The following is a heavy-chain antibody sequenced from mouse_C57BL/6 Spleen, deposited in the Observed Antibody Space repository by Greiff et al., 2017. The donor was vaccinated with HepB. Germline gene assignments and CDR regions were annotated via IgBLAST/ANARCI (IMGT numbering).Heavy chain of an antibody. D-gene: IGHD2-2*01. J-gene: IGHJ4*01. CDR1: GFTFSSYA. CDR2: ISDGGSYT. Sequence: EVQGVESGGDLVKPGGSLKLSCAASGFTFSSYAMSWVRQTPEKRLEWVATISDGGSYTYYPDNVKGRFTISRDNAKNNLYLQMSHLKSEDTAMYYCARARSTMGTGGAMDYWGQGTSVTVSS. V-gene: IGHV5-4*01. CDR3: ARARSTMGTGGAMDY.